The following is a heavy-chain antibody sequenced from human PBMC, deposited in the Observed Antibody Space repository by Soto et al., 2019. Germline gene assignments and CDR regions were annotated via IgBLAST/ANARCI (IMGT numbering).Heavy chain of an antibody. CDR2: IIPFFGTT. CDR3: ARGETYLGV. Sequence: QVQLVQSGAEVKKPGSSVKVSCKASGGTFSTYGMICWVRQAPGQGLEWMGRIIPFFGTTNYAQKFQGRVTITADESTSSAFMELSRLRSEDTALYYCARGETYLGVWGQGTTVTVPS. J-gene: IGHJ6*02. D-gene: IGHD3-16*01. CDR1: GGTFSTYG. V-gene: IGHV1-69*18.